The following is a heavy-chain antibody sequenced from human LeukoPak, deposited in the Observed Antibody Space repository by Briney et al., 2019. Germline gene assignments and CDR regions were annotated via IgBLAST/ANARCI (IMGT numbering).Heavy chain of an antibody. Sequence: GGSLRLSCAASGFTFSSYGMQWVRQAPGKGLEWVAVISHDGTVQHYADSLKGRFTISRDNSDNTLYLQMTSLRDEDTAMYYCAKEGTRMASSYFAYWGQGTLITVSS. J-gene: IGHJ4*02. CDR2: ISHDGTVQ. CDR3: AKEGTRMASSYFAY. D-gene: IGHD2-8*01. CDR1: GFTFSSYG. V-gene: IGHV3-30*18.